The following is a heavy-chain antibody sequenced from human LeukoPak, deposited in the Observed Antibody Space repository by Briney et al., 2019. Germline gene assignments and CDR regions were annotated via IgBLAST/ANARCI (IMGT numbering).Heavy chain of an antibody. CDR2: INHSGST. J-gene: IGHJ4*02. V-gene: IGHV4-34*01. CDR3: ARSRAGYSYGYIDY. D-gene: IGHD5-18*01. CDR1: GGSFSGYY. Sequence: SETLSLTCAVYGGSFSGYYWSWIRQPPGKGLEWIGEINHSGSTNYNPSLKSRVTISVDTSKDQFSLKLSSVTAADTAVYYCARSRAGYSYGYIDYWGQGTLVTVSS.